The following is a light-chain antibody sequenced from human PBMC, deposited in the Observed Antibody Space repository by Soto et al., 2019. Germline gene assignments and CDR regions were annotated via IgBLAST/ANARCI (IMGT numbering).Light chain of an antibody. CDR2: EVV. Sequence: QSALTQPPSASGSPGQSVTISCTGTKNDVGFYDFVSWYQHHPGKAPRLIIYEVVQRPSGVPDRFSGSKSGNTASLTVSGLQAADEADYYCCSLTTSHTYVFGSGTKVTVL. CDR3: CSLTTSHTYV. CDR1: KNDVGFYDF. J-gene: IGLJ1*01. V-gene: IGLV2-8*01.